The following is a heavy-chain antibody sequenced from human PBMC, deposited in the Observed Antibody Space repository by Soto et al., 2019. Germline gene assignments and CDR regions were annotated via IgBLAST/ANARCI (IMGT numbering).Heavy chain of an antibody. V-gene: IGHV3-7*05. CDR1: GFTFSSYW. CDR3: ARDFRITFGGVIVLYYYYGMDV. J-gene: IGHJ6*02. D-gene: IGHD3-16*02. CDR2: IKQDGSEK. Sequence: EVQLVESGGGLVQPGGSLRLSCAASGFTFSSYWMSWVRQAPGKGLEWVANIKQDGSEKYYVDSVKGRFTISRDNAKNSLYLQMNSLRVEDTAVYYCARDFRITFGGVIVLYYYYGMDVWGQGTTVTVSS.